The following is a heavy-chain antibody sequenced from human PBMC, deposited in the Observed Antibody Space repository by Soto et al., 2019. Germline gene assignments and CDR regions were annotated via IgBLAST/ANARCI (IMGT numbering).Heavy chain of an antibody. CDR3: ARDRSSSGYDYGDY. Sequence: QVQLVESGGGVVQPGRSLRLSCAASGFNFNSYAMHWVRQAPGRGREWVAVISFDGRNKYYADSVKGRFTISRDNSKNTLYLQMNSMRAEDTALFYCARDRSSSGYDYGDYWGHGTLVTVSS. V-gene: IGHV3-30*04. J-gene: IGHJ4*01. CDR1: GFNFNSYA. D-gene: IGHD5-12*01. CDR2: ISFDGRNK.